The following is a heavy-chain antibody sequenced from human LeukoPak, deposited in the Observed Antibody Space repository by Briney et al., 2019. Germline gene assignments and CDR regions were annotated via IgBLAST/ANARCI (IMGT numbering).Heavy chain of an antibody. V-gene: IGHV4-39*07. CDR3: ARVDSGSYYDEETTDY. Sequence: SETLSLTCTVSGGSISSSSYYWGWIRQPPGKGLEWIGSIYYSGSTYYNPSLKSRVTISVDTSKNQFSLKLSSVTAADTAVYYCARVDSGSYYDEETTDYWGQGTLVTVSS. CDR1: GGSISSSSYY. J-gene: IGHJ4*02. CDR2: IYYSGST. D-gene: IGHD1-26*01.